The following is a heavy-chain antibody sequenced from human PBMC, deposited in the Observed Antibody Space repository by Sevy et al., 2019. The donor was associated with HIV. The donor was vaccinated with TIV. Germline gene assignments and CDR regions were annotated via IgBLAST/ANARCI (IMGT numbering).Heavy chain of an antibody. V-gene: IGHV7-4-1*01. Sequence: ASVKVSCKGSGYTFTNYGLIWVRQAPGHGLEYMGRINNNSGNPTFAPGFAGRFVFSLDTSVSTAFLQIDSLKAEDTALYYCARAHYNYFDTWGQGSLVTVSS. CDR3: ARAHYNYFDT. CDR1: GYTFTNYG. CDR2: INNNSGNP. D-gene: IGHD3-9*01. J-gene: IGHJ4*02.